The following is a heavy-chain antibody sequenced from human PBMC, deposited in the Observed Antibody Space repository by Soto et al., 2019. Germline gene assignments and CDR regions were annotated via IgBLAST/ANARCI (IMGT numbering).Heavy chain of an antibody. CDR2: IGSSGGVT. CDR1: GFTFSTYA. D-gene: IGHD3-10*01. Sequence: EVQLLESGGGLVQPGGSLRLSCVASGFTFSTYAMSWVRQAPGKGLEWVSIIGSSGGVTVYADSVKGRFTISRDNSKNTLYLQMNSLTAEDTAVYYCAKHFVNGEIDSWGQGTLVTVSS. J-gene: IGHJ4*02. V-gene: IGHV3-23*01. CDR3: AKHFVNGEIDS.